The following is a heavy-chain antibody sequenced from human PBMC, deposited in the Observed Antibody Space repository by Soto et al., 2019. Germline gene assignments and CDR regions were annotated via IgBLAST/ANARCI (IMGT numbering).Heavy chain of an antibody. CDR1: GYTFTSYD. V-gene: IGHV1-8*01. Sequence: QVQLVQSGAEVKKPGASVKVSCKASGYTFTSYDINWVRQATGQGLEWMGWMNPNSGNTGYAQKFQGRVTMTRNTSISTAYMELSSLRSEDTAVYYCARGGAARLTPKYYYYYYYMDVWGKGTTVTVSS. J-gene: IGHJ6*03. CDR3: ARGGAARLTPKYYYYYYYMDV. D-gene: IGHD6-6*01. CDR2: MNPNSGNT.